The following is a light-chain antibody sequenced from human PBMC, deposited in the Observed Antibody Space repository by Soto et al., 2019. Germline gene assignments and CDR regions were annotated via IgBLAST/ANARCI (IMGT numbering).Light chain of an antibody. CDR2: YDS. J-gene: IGLJ1*01. CDR1: NIGSKS. CDR3: QLWDRSSDHYV. Sequence: SYELTQPPSVSVAPGKTARITCGGNNIGSKSVHWYQQKPGQAPVLVIYYDSVRPSGIPERFSGSNSGNTATLNISRVEAGDEADYYCQLWDRSSDHYVFGTGTKLTVL. V-gene: IGLV3-21*04.